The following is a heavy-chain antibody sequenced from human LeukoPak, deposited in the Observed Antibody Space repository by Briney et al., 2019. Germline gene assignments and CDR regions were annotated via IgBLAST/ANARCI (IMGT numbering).Heavy chain of an antibody. J-gene: IGHJ6*02. CDR1: GYTFTGYY. Sequence: ASVTVSCTASGYTFTGYYMHWVRHAPGQGLELMGWITPNNGGTNYAQTFQGRVTMTRDTSISTAYMELDRLRSDDTAVYYCARGDVVVPAAIRIYYYYYGMDVWGQGTTVTVSS. D-gene: IGHD2-2*01. V-gene: IGHV1-2*02. CDR3: ARGDVVVPAAIRIYYYYYGMDV. CDR2: ITPNNGGT.